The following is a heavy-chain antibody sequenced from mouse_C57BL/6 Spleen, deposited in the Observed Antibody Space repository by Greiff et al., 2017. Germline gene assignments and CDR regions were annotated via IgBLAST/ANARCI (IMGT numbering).Heavy chain of an antibody. CDR3: ARELTTVVATPAY. D-gene: IGHD1-1*01. V-gene: IGHV5-17*01. J-gene: IGHJ3*01. CDR2: ISSGSSTI. CDR1: GFTFSDYG. Sequence: EVQLVESGGGLVKPGGSLKLSCAASGFTFSDYGMHWVRQAPEKGLEWVAYISSGSSTIYYADTVKGRFTISRDNAKNTLFLQMTSLRSEDTAMYYCARELTTVVATPAYWGQGTLVTVSA.